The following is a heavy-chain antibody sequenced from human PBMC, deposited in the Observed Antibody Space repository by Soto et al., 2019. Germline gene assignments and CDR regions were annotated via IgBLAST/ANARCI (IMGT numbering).Heavy chain of an antibody. CDR2: ISDGGSDR. CDR1: GFTFSSYV. Sequence: QVQLVESGGGVVQPGRSLRLSCAASGFTFSSYVMHRVRQAPGKGLEWVAVISDGGSDRYYGDSVKGRFTVSRDNSRNTGYLQVVSLSAEGMVVYYCVGGSSGSTHYFEYWGQGTPVTVS. J-gene: IGHJ4*02. D-gene: IGHD6-19*01. V-gene: IGHV3-30-3*01. CDR3: VGGSSGSTHYFEY.